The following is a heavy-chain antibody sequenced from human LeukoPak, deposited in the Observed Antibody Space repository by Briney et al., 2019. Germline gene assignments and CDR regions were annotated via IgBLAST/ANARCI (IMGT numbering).Heavy chain of an antibody. D-gene: IGHD3-10*01. J-gene: IGHJ4*02. CDR2: IYYSGST. Sequence: PSETLSLTCTVSGGPISSGGYYWSWIRQHPGKGLEWIGYIYYSGSTYYNPSLKSRVTISVDTSKNQFSLKLSSVTAADTAAYYCARLWFGSVDYWGQGTLVTVSS. V-gene: IGHV4-31*03. CDR1: GGPISSGGYY. CDR3: ARLWFGSVDY.